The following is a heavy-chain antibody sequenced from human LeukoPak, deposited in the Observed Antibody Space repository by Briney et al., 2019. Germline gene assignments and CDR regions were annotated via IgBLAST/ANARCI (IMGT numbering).Heavy chain of an antibody. D-gene: IGHD6-19*01. CDR3: ARAFSGWYGDYFDY. J-gene: IGHJ4*02. V-gene: IGHV1-18*01. CDR1: GYTFTSYG. CDR2: ISAYNGNT. Sequence: APVKVSCKASGYTFTSYGISWVRQAPGQGLEWMGWISAYNGNTNYAQKLQGRVTMTTDTSTSTAYMELRSLGSDDTAVYYCARAFSGWYGDYFDYWGQGTLVTVSS.